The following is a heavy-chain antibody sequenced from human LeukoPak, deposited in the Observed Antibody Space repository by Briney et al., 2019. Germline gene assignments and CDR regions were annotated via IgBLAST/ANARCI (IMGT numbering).Heavy chain of an antibody. J-gene: IGHJ4*02. D-gene: IGHD6-13*01. V-gene: IGHV3-53*01. CDR2: IYSGGST. Sequence: PGGSLRLSCAASGFTVSSNYMSWVRQAPGKGLEWVSVIYSGGSTYYADSVKGRFTISRDNSKNTLYLQMNSLRAEDTAVYYCAKPIAAADPFDYWGQGTLVTVSS. CDR1: GFTVSSNY. CDR3: AKPIAAADPFDY.